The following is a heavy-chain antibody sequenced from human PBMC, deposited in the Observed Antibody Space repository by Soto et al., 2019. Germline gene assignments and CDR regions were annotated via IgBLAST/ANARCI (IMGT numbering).Heavy chain of an antibody. CDR2: IWYDGSNK. CDR3: ARELSPYFWSGYSEYYYYGMDV. Sequence: QVQLVESGGGVVQPGRSLRLSCAASGFTFSSYGMHWVRQAPGKGLEWVGVIWYDGSNKYYAESVKGRFTISRDNSKNTLYLQMNSQRAEHTAVYYCARELSPYFWSGYSEYYYYGMDVWGQGTTVTVSS. D-gene: IGHD3-3*01. CDR1: GFTFSSYG. J-gene: IGHJ6*02. V-gene: IGHV3-33*01.